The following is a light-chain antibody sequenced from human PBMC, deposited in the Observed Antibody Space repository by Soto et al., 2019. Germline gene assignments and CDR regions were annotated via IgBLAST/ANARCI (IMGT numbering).Light chain of an antibody. CDR2: DAS. J-gene: IGKJ5*01. CDR3: QQYNRYPIT. V-gene: IGKV1-5*01. CDR1: QTISSW. Sequence: IQMTHSPSTVSGSLGDRVTITWRASQTISSWLAWYQQKPGKAPKLLIYDASSLASGVPSRFSGSGYGTEFTLTISSLQPDDVATYYCQQYNRYPITFGQGTRLDIK.